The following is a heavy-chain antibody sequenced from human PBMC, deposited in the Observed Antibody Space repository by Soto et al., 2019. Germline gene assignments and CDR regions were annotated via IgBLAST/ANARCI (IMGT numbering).Heavy chain of an antibody. CDR3: ARDIPARHGMAV. J-gene: IGHJ6*02. V-gene: IGHV3-53*01. Sequence: GGSLRLSCAASGFTVSSNYMSWVRQAPGKGLERVSVIYSGGSTYYADSVKGRFTISRDNSKNTLYLQMNSLRAEDTAVYYCARDIPARHGMAVWGQGTTVTVSS. D-gene: IGHD2-2*01. CDR2: IYSGGST. CDR1: GFTVSSNY.